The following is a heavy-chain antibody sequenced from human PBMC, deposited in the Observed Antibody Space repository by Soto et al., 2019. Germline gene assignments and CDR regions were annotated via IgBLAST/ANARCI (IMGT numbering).Heavy chain of an antibody. CDR1: GFSFSSNW. CDR2: LNSDGTSA. D-gene: IGHD6-19*01. CDR3: ARGPSGWFGFDY. J-gene: IGHJ4*02. Sequence: EVQLVESGGGLVQPGGSLRLSCVGSGFSFSSNWMHWVRQDPGKGLVWVSRLNSDGTSASYADSVKVRFTISRDNAKNTLFLQMHSLTAEDTALYYCARGPSGWFGFDYWGQGTLVTVSS. V-gene: IGHV3-74*01.